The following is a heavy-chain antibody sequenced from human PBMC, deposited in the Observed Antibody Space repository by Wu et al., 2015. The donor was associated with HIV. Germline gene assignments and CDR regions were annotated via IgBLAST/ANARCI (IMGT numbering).Heavy chain of an antibody. CDR1: GYTFTDYY. V-gene: IGHV1-2*02. CDR2: INPNTGGR. D-gene: IGHD2/OR15-2a*01. J-gene: IGHJ6*03. CDR3: ARDTGKLEYSLSPPSYYMDV. Sequence: QVQLVQSGAEVKKPGASVKVSCKASGYTFTDYYIHWVRHAPGQGLEWMGCINPNTGGRDYAPKFQGRVTTTRDTSISTAYMELNRLSSDDTAVYYCARDTGKLEYSLSPPSYYMDVWEQRDHGHRLL.